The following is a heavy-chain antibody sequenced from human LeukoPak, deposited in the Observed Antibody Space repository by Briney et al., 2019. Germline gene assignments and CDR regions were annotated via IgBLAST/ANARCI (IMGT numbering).Heavy chain of an antibody. V-gene: IGHV3-74*01. J-gene: IGHJ3*02. Sequence: PGGSVRLSRAASGFSFSYFWMHWVRQAPGKGLVWVSRINRDGSGTSYAESVKGRFTISRDNAKNTLSLQMNSLRAEDTAVYYCTRELEYRGSPDDAFDIWGQGTMVTVSS. CDR2: INRDGSGT. D-gene: IGHD1-26*01. CDR1: GFSFSYFW. CDR3: TRELEYRGSPDDAFDI.